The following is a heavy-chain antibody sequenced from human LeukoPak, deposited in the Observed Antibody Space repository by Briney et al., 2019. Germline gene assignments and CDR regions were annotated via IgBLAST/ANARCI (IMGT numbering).Heavy chain of an antibody. V-gene: IGHV3-30*18. CDR3: AKGQQGHMWLDN. CDR1: AFTFRSFR. J-gene: IGHJ4*02. Sequence: GGSLRLSCAASAFTFRSFRMQWVRQAPGKGLEWVAFISSDGGNVYYADSVNGRFSISRDNFKATLYLQMNSLRPEDTAVYYCAKGQQGHMWLDNWGQGTLVIVSS. CDR2: ISSDGGNV. D-gene: IGHD6-13*01.